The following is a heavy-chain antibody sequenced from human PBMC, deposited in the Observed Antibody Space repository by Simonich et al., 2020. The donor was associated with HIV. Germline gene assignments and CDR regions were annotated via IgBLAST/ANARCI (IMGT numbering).Heavy chain of an antibody. CDR3: AREGYSGYDRGWFDP. CDR1: GGSFSGSY. V-gene: IGHV4-34*01. CDR2: IKHSGST. D-gene: IGHD5-12*01. J-gene: IGHJ5*02. Sequence: QVQLQQWGAGLLKPSETLSLTCVVYGGSFSGSYWSWIRQPPGKGLEWIGEIKHSGSTNYNPSLKSRVTISVDTSKNQFSLKLSSVTAADTAVYYCAREGYSGYDRGWFDPWGQGNLVTVSS.